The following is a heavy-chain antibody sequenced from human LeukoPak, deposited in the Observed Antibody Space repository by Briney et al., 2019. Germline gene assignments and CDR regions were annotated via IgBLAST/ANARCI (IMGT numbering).Heavy chain of an antibody. Sequence: PSETLSLTCSVSGGSISSSSYYWGWIRQPPGKGLEWIGSIYYSGSTYYNPSLKSRVTISVDTSKNQFSLKPSSVTAADTAVYYCARQTYYYDSSGLNVFDYWGQGTLVTVSS. V-gene: IGHV4-39*01. CDR2: IYYSGST. J-gene: IGHJ4*02. CDR3: ARQTYYYDSSGLNVFDY. CDR1: GGSISSSSYY. D-gene: IGHD3-22*01.